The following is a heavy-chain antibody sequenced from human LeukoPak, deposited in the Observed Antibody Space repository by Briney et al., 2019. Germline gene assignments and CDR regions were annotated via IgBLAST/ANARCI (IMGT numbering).Heavy chain of an antibody. CDR1: GYTFTSYD. D-gene: IGHD6-13*01. CDR3: ARDRGSSWPIGMDV. Sequence: ALVKVSCKASGYTFTSYDINWVRQATGQGLEWMGWMNPNSGNTGYAQKFQGRVTMTRNTSISTAYMELSSLRSEDTAVYYCARDRGSSWPIGMDVWGQGTTVTVSS. CDR2: MNPNSGNT. V-gene: IGHV1-8*01. J-gene: IGHJ6*02.